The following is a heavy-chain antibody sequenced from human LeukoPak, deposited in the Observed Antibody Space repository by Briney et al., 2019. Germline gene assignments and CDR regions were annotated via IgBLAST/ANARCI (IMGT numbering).Heavy chain of an antibody. D-gene: IGHD3-22*01. J-gene: IGHJ4*02. CDR2: ISDSGGRT. CDR3: AKRGVVIRVILVGFHKEAYYFDS. CDR1: GITLSNYG. V-gene: IGHV3-23*01. Sequence: GGSLRLSCAVSGITLSNYGMSWVRQAPGKGPEWVAGISDSGGRTNYADSVKGRFTISRDNPKNTIYLQMNSLRAEDTAVYFCAKRGVVIRVILVGFHKEAYYFDSWGQGALVTVSS.